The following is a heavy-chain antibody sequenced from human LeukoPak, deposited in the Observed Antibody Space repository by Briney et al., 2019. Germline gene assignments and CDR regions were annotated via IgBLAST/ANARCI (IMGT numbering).Heavy chain of an antibody. V-gene: IGHV3-11*01. CDR1: GFTFSDFH. CDR3: ARLSGTYSRGGDH. J-gene: IGHJ4*02. CDR2: ISGSGYAI. Sequence: GGSLRLSCTASGFTFSDFHMSWIRQAPGKGLEWVSHISGSGYAIHHPGPVKGRFTISRDNAKNSLYLQMNSLRVEDSAVYYCARLSGTYSRGGDHWGQGTLVTVSS. D-gene: IGHD1-26*01.